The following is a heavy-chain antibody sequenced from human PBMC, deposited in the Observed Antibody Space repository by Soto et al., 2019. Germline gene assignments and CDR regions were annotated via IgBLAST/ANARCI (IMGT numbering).Heavy chain of an antibody. V-gene: IGHV4-4*02. CDR3: ARDPYYDILIGYYYYYGMDV. J-gene: IGHJ6*02. CDR1: GGSISSSNW. CDR2: IYHSGST. D-gene: IGHD3-9*01. Sequence: PSETLSLTCAVSGGSISSSNWWSWVRQPPGKGLEWIGEIYHSGSTNYNPSLKSRVTISVDKSKNQFSLKLSSVTAADTAVYYCARDPYYDILIGYYYYYGMDVWGQGTTVTVSS.